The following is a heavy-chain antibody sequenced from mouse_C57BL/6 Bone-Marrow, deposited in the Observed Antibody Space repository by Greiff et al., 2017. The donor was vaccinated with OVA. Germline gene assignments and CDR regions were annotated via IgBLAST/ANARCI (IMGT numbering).Heavy chain of an antibody. J-gene: IGHJ2*01. Sequence: VKVVESGPELVKPGASVKISCKASGYAFSSSWMNWVKQRPGKGLEWIGRIYPGDGDTNYNGKFKGKATLTADKSSSTAYMQLSSLTSEDSAVYFCAREDYYGSKSHFDYWGQGTTLTVSS. CDR1: GYAFSSSW. CDR3: AREDYYGSKSHFDY. V-gene: IGHV1-82*01. CDR2: IYPGDGDT. D-gene: IGHD1-1*01.